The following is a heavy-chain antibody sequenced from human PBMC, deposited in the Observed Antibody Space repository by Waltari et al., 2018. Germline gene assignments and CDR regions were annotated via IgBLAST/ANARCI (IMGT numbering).Heavy chain of an antibody. CDR1: GGSISSTSYY. CDR2: IYYSGST. CDR3: ASSSSVPDHSWYFDL. Sequence: QLQLQESGPGLVKPSETLSLTCTVSGGSISSTSYYWGWIRQPPGKGLEWIGRIYYSGSTYYNPSLKSRVTISVDTSKNQFSLKLSSVTAADTAVYYCASSSSVPDHSWYFDLWGRGTLVTVSS. V-gene: IGHV4-39*07. J-gene: IGHJ2*01. D-gene: IGHD6-6*01.